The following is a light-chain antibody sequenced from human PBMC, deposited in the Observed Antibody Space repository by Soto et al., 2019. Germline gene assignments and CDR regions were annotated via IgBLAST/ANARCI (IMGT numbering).Light chain of an antibody. CDR3: QQDSSSPA. J-gene: IGKJ1*01. CDR1: QSVTNSF. CDR2: GAS. Sequence: QPPSPLAPATGERATPSCRASQSVTNSFLAWYQQHPGQAPRLLIYGASGRATGVPDRFTGNGSGTDVFLITIRRLDPEDFVVYCCQQDSSSPAFGQGTKVDIK. V-gene: IGKV3-20*01.